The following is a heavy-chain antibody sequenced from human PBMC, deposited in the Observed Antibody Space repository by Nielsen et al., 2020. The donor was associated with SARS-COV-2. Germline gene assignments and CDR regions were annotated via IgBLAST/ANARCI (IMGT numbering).Heavy chain of an antibody. CDR3: AREFYCSSTSCYSGARDYPDAFDI. CDR1: GYTFTSYA. V-gene: IGHV1-69*04. D-gene: IGHD2-2*01. Sequence: SVKVSCKASGYTFTSYAMHWVRQAPGQGLEWMGRIIPILGIANYAQKFQGRVTITADKSTSTAYMELSSLRSEDTAVYYCAREFYCSSTSCYSGARDYPDAFDIWGQGTMVTVSS. J-gene: IGHJ3*02. CDR2: IIPILGIA.